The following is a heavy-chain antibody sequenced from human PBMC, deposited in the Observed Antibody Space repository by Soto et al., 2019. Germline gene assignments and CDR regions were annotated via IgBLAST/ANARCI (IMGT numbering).Heavy chain of an antibody. J-gene: IGHJ6*02. CDR3: AQHEAADTLSDVYGMIV. Sequence: EVQLVESGGGLVKPGGSLRLSCAASGFTFSSYSMNWVRQAPGKGLELVSSISTSSIYIYYADSVKGRFTISRDDAKNYRYPQMYSLSAEDTSVNYCAQHEAADTLSDVYGMIVWGQGTTVTVSS. CDR2: ISTSSIYI. V-gene: IGHV3-21*01. CDR1: GFTFSSYS. D-gene: IGHD6-13*01.